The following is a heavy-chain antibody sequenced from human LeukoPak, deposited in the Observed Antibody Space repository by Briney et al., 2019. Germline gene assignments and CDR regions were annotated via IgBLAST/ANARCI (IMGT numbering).Heavy chain of an antibody. CDR3: ARALPTGDNYDSSGYDAIDI. Sequence: SETLSLTCTVSGGSISSYYWSWIRQPAGKGLEWIGRIYTSGSTNYNPSLKSRVTMSVDTSKNQFSLKLSSVTAADTAVYYCARALPTGDNYDSSGYDAIDIWGQGTMVTVSS. J-gene: IGHJ3*02. D-gene: IGHD3-22*01. V-gene: IGHV4-4*07. CDR1: GGSISSYY. CDR2: IYTSGST.